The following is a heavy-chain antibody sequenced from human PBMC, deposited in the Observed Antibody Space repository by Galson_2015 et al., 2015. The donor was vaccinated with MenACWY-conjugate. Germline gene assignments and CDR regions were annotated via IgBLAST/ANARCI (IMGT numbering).Heavy chain of an antibody. CDR2: LSSDGNTV. CDR1: GFAFSAYA. Sequence: LRLSCAASGFAFSAYAMHWVRQARGRGLEWLSVLSSDGNTVFYAQSVGGRFTISRDNSKNTLYLQLNSLKSEDTAIYFCLRESYYDCVIGGFDYWGQGTLVTVSS. D-gene: IGHD3-3*01. CDR3: LRESYYDCVIGGFDY. V-gene: IGHV3-30*04. J-gene: IGHJ4*02.